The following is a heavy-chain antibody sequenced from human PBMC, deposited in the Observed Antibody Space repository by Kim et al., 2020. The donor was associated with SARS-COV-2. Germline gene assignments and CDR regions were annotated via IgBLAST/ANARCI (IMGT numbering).Heavy chain of an antibody. CDR2: ISSSSSYI. Sequence: GGSLRLSCAASGFTFSSYSMNWVRQAPGKGLEWVSSISSSSSYIYYADSVKGRFTISRDNAKNSLYLQMNSLRAEDTAVYYCARDCRYYYGMDVWGQGTTVTVSS. CDR1: GFTFSSYS. V-gene: IGHV3-21*04. CDR3: ARDCRYYYGMDV. J-gene: IGHJ6*02.